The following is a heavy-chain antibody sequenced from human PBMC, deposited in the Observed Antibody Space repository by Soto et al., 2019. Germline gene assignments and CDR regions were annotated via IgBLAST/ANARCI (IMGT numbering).Heavy chain of an antibody. V-gene: IGHV1-69*08. Sequence: QVQLVQSGAEVKKPGSSVKVSCKASGGTFSSYTISWVRQAPGQGLEWMGRIIPILGIANYAQKFQGRVTISADKSTSTAYMELSSLRSEDTAVYYCARDSVVPAARYYYYYMDVWGKGTTVTVSS. J-gene: IGHJ6*03. CDR3: ARDSVVPAARYYYYYMDV. D-gene: IGHD2-2*01. CDR2: IIPILGIA. CDR1: GGTFSSYT.